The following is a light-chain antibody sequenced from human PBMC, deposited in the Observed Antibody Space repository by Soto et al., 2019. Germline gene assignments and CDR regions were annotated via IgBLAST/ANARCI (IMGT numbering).Light chain of an antibody. CDR2: DVS. Sequence: QSVLTQPRSVSGSPGQSVTISCTGTSSDVGGYNYVSWYQQHPGKAPKLMIYDVSKRPSGVPDRFSGSKSGNTASLTISGLQAEDEADYSCCSYAGSSTYAFGPGTKSPS. CDR3: CSYAGSSTYA. V-gene: IGLV2-11*01. CDR1: SSDVGGYNY. J-gene: IGLJ1*01.